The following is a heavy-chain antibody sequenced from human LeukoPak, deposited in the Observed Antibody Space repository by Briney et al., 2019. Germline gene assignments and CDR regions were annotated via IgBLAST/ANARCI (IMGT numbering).Heavy chain of an antibody. D-gene: IGHD6-13*01. CDR2: ISYDGSNK. V-gene: IGHV3-30*04. CDR1: GFTFSSYA. J-gene: IGHJ4*02. CDR3: ARVQFAAGRGGYFDY. Sequence: PGGSLRLSCAASGFTFSSYAMHWVRQAPGKGLEWVAVISYDGSNKYYADSVKGRFTISRDNSENTLYLQMNSLRAEDTAVYYCARVQFAAGRGGYFDYWGQGTLVTVSS.